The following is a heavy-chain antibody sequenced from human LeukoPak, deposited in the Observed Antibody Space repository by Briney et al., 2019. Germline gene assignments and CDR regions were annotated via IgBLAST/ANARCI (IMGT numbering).Heavy chain of an antibody. CDR2: INPNSGGT. CDR1: GYTFTGYY. Sequence: ASVKVSCKASGYTFTGYYMHWVRQAPGQGLEWMGWINPNSGGTNYAQKFQGRVAMTRDTSISTAYMELSRLRSDDTAVYYCARGPEDSGSPDYWGQGTLVTVSS. J-gene: IGHJ4*02. V-gene: IGHV1-2*02. D-gene: IGHD3-10*01. CDR3: ARGPEDSGSPDY.